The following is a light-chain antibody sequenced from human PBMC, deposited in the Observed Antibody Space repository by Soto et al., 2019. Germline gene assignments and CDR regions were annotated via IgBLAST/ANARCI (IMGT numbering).Light chain of an antibody. V-gene: IGKV3-20*01. CDR1: QSVSSSY. Sequence: EIVLTQSPGTLSLSPGERATLSCRASQSVSSSYLAWYQQKPGQAPRLLIYGASSRATGIPDRFSGSGSGTDFPLTISRLEPVDFAVYYCQQYGSSSWTFGQGTKVEIK. CDR3: QQYGSSSWT. CDR2: GAS. J-gene: IGKJ1*01.